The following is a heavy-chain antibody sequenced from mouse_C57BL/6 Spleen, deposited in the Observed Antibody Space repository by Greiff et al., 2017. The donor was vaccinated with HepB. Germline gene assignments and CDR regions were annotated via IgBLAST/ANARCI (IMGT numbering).Heavy chain of an antibody. CDR2: IYPGDGDT. V-gene: IGHV1-80*01. J-gene: IGHJ2*01. Sequence: VKVVESGAELVKPGASVKISCKASGYAFSSYWMNWVKQRPGKGLEWIGQIYPGDGDTNYNGKFKGKATLTADKSSSTAYMQISSLTSEDSAVYFCARGSYYSDYGFDYWGQGTTLTVSS. CDR3: ARGSYYSDYGFDY. D-gene: IGHD2-13*01. CDR1: GYAFSSYW.